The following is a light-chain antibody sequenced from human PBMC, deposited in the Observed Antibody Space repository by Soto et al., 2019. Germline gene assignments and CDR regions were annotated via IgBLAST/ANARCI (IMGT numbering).Light chain of an antibody. CDR1: RSVKRY. CDR3: RQRYAWPPIT. V-gene: IGKV3-11*01. Sequence: EIRLTQSPATLSFSPGERATLPRRASRSVKRYLALDQQKPGQAHRLLLSDASNRAAGIPPRFCGSGTEKNVTLTISNLVPEDFAVYYCRQRYAWPPITFGQGTRLEIK. CDR2: DAS. J-gene: IGKJ5*01.